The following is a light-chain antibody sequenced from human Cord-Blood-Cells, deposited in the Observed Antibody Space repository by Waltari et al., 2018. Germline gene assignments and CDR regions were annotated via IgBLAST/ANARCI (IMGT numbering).Light chain of an antibody. CDR3: NSRDSSGNHYV. CDR1: SLRSYY. CDR2: GKN. J-gene: IGLJ1*01. Sequence: SSELTQDPAVSVALGPTVRITCTGDSLRSYYASWYQQKPGQAPVLVIYGKNNRPSGIPDRFSGSSSGNTASLTITGAQAEDEADYYCNSRDSSGNHYVFGTGTKVSVL. V-gene: IGLV3-19*01.